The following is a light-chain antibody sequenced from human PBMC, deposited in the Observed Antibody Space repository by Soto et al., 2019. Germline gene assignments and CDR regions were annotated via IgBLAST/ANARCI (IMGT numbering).Light chain of an antibody. J-gene: IGKJ5*01. CDR3: HQYGSSLIT. CDR1: QSVSSSF. V-gene: IGKV3-20*01. Sequence: EIVLTQSPGTLSLSPLEIATLSFMASQSVSSSFLAWYQQKPGQAPRLLIYGASSRATGIPDRFSGSGSGTDFTLTISRLEPEDFAVYYCHQYGSSLITFGQGTRLEIK. CDR2: GAS.